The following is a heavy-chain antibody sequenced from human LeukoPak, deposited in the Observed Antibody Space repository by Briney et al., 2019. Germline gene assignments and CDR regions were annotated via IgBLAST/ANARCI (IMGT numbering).Heavy chain of an antibody. J-gene: IGHJ4*02. Sequence: GGAVRLSCAASGFIFSSYEMNWVRQAPGKGLEWVSYISSSGSSIYYADSVKGRFTISRDNGKNSLYLQMNSLRAEDTAVYYCARDRYSDYWGQGTLVTVSS. CDR1: GFIFSSYE. CDR2: ISSSGSSI. V-gene: IGHV3-48*03. CDR3: ARDRYSDY. D-gene: IGHD2-2*02.